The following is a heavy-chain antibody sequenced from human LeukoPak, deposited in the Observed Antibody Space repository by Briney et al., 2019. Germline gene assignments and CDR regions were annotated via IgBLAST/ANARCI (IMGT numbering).Heavy chain of an antibody. CDR3: ARDEVGGYFEK. CDR1: GFIFNYRW. J-gene: IGHJ4*02. D-gene: IGHD3-16*01. Sequence: GGSLRLSGVTSGFIFNYRWMSWVRQAPGKGLEWVANINQDGNRKYRADSVKGRFTISRDNAQNSLYLQMNSLRVEDTAVYYCARDEVGGYFEKWGQGILVTVSS. CDR2: INQDGNRK. V-gene: IGHV3-7*01.